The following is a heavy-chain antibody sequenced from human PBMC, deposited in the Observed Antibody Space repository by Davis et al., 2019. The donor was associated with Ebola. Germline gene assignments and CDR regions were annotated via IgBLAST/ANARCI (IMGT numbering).Heavy chain of an antibody. CDR2: IKQDGSPK. D-gene: IGHD1-1*01. V-gene: IGHV3-7*01. Sequence: GESLKISCAASGFTFSNYWMTWVRQAPGKGLEWVANIKQDGSPKPYVGSVKGRFTISRDNTKNSLYLQMDSLRAEDTAVYYCTRHINWAFDYWGQGTLVTVSS. J-gene: IGHJ4*02. CDR1: GFTFSNYW. CDR3: TRHINWAFDY.